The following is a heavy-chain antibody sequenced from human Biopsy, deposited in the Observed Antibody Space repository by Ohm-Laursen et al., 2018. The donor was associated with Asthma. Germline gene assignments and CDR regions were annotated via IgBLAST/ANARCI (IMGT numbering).Heavy chain of an antibody. Sequence: SLRLSCAASGFTFGGYAMSWARQAPGKGLEWVSTISPDGRSAHGPDSVKGRFTISRDNSKNTLSLQMNSLTAEDTAVYYCAREGVAGTHIEDWGQGTLVTVSS. CDR3: AREGVAGTHIED. CDR2: ISPDGRSA. V-gene: IGHV3-23*01. D-gene: IGHD6-19*01. CDR1: GFTFGGYA. J-gene: IGHJ4*02.